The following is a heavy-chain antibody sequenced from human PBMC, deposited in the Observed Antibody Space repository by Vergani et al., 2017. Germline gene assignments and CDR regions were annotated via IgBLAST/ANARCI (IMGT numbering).Heavy chain of an antibody. V-gene: IGHV1-69*02. D-gene: IGHD3-10*01. J-gene: IGHJ5*02. Sequence: QVQLVQSGAEVKKPGSSVKVSCKASGGTFSSYTISWVRQAPGQGLEWMGRIIPILGIANYAQKFQGRVTITADKSTSTAYMERSSLRSEDTAVYYCATAISMENWFDPWGQGTLVTVSS. CDR3: ATAISMENWFDP. CDR1: GGTFSSYT. CDR2: IIPILGIA.